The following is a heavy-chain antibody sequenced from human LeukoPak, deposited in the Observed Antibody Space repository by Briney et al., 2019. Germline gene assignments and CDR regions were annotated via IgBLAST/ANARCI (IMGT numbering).Heavy chain of an antibody. J-gene: IGHJ4*02. CDR3: ASTYYDFWSGYYDY. Sequence: SVKVSCKASGGTFSSYAISWVRQAPGQGLEWMGGIIPIFGTANYAQKFQGRVTITTDESTSTAYMELSSLRSEDTAVYYRASTYYDFWSGYYDYWGQGTLVTVSS. D-gene: IGHD3-3*01. CDR1: GGTFSSYA. V-gene: IGHV1-69*05. CDR2: IIPIFGTA.